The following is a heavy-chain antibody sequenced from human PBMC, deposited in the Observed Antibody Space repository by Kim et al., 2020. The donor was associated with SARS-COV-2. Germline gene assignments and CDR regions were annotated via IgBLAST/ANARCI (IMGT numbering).Heavy chain of an antibody. CDR2: INQDESEK. CDR3: AREDRNPLLWGLTYWYFDL. CDR1: GFSFNTYW. J-gene: IGHJ2*01. D-gene: IGHD3-16*01. V-gene: IGHV3-7*01. Sequence: GGSLRLSCGASGFSFNTYWMSWVRQAPGKGLEWVANINQDESEKFYVDSVKGRFTISRDNAKNSLSLQMNSLRVEDTAVYYCAREDRNPLLWGLTYWYFDLWGRGTLVTVSS.